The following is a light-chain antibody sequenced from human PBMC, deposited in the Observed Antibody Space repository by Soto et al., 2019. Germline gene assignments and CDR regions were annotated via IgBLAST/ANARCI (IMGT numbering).Light chain of an antibody. CDR1: QRVNSSY. CDR2: GAS. J-gene: IGKJ2*01. CDR3: QQYVNSPVT. Sequence: EIVLTQSPDTLYLSPGDGATLSCRASQRVNSSYLAWYQQKPGQAPRLLISGASDRATGVPARVSGSGSGTDFTLTIRRLEPEDFAVYYCQQYVNSPVTFGQGTKRQIK. V-gene: IGKV3-20*01.